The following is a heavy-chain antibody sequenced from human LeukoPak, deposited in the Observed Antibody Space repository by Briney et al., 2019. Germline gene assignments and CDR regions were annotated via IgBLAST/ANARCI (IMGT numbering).Heavy chain of an antibody. CDR3: ARGPYSSGWYTKRPFDY. D-gene: IGHD6-19*01. V-gene: IGHV4-34*01. Sequence: NTSETLSLTCAVYGGSFSGYYWSWIRQPPGKGLGWIGEINHSGSTNYNPSLKSRVTISVDTSKNQFSLKLSSVTAADTAVYYCARGPYSSGWYTKRPFDYWGQGTLVTVSS. CDR2: INHSGST. CDR1: GGSFSGYY. J-gene: IGHJ4*02.